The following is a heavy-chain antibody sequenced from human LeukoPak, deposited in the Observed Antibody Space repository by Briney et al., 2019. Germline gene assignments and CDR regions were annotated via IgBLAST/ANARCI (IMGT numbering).Heavy chain of an antibody. CDR2: ISAYNGGT. CDR3: GRVDMAASKDY. J-gene: IGHJ4*02. V-gene: IGHV1-18*01. D-gene: IGHD5-24*01. Sequence: ASVKVSCKTSGYTFTNYGVTWVRQAPGQGLEWMGWISAYNGGTKYAQKLQGRVTMTTDTPTSTGYMELRSLTSDDTAIYYCGRVDMAASKDYWGQGTLVTVSS. CDR1: GYTFTNYG.